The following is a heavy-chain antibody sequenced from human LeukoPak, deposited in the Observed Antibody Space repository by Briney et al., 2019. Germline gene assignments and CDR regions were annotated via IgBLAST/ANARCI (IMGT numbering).Heavy chain of an antibody. CDR2: ISWNSGSI. V-gene: IGHV3-9*01. CDR1: GFTFDDYA. J-gene: IGHJ3*02. CDR3: AKDYSGEPPESLDI. D-gene: IGHD1-26*01. Sequence: GGSLRLSCAASGFTFDDYAMHWVRQAPGKGLEWVSGISWNSGSIGYADSVKGRFTISRDNAKNSLYLQMNSLRAEDTALYYCAKDYSGEPPESLDIWGQGTMVTVSS.